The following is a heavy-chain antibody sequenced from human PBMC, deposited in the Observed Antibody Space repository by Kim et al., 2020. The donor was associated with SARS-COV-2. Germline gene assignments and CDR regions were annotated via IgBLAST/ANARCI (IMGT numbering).Heavy chain of an antibody. CDR1: GFIFGDHS. Sequence: GGSLRLSCAASGFIFGDHSMQWVRQAPGKGLDWVSGISWDGGAIGYADSVKGRFTISRDNARNALYLQMDSLKTEDTAMYYCTKGLSLTTVNPGDWGQG. J-gene: IGHJ4*02. CDR3: TKGLSLTTVNPGD. CDR2: ISWDGGAI. V-gene: IGHV3-9*01. D-gene: IGHD4-17*01.